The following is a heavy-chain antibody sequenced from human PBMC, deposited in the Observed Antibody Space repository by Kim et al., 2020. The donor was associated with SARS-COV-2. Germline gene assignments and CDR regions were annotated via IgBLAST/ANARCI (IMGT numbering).Heavy chain of an antibody. CDR2: MNPNSGNT. V-gene: IGHV1-8*01. D-gene: IGHD1-1*01. CDR1: GYTFTSYD. J-gene: IGHJ6*02. CDR3: ARGGFRLERQGYYYYGMDV. Sequence: ASVKVSCKASGYTFTSYDINWVRQATGQGLEWMGWMNPNSGNTGYAQKFQGRVTMTRNTSISTAYMELSSLRSEDTAVYYCARGGFRLERQGYYYYGMDVWGQGTTVTVSS.